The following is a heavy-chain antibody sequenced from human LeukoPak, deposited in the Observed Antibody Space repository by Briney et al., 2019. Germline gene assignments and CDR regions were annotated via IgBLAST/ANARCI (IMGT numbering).Heavy chain of an antibody. CDR2: LSGSGGGT. Sequence: GGSLRLSCAASGFTFSSYTQNWVRQAPGKGLEWVSALSGSGGGTYYADSVKGRFTISKDNSKNTVYLQMSSLRVDDTAVYYCAKAASSSWPSYYYGMDVWGQGTTVTVSS. D-gene: IGHD6-13*01. CDR1: GFTFSSYT. CDR3: AKAASSSWPSYYYGMDV. J-gene: IGHJ6*02. V-gene: IGHV3-23*01.